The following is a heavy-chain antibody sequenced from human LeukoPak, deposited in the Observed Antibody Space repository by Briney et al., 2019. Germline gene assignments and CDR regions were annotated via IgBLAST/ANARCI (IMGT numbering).Heavy chain of an antibody. D-gene: IGHD3-10*01. J-gene: IGHJ4*02. CDR2: INHSGST. CDR1: GGSFSGYY. CDR3: ARVGSITMVRGVLDY. Sequence: SETLSLTCAVYGGSFSGYYWSWIRQPPGKGLEWIGEINHSGSTNYNPSLKSRVTISVDTSKNQFSLKLSSVTAADTAVYYCARVGSITMVRGVLDYWGQGTLVTASS. V-gene: IGHV4-34*01.